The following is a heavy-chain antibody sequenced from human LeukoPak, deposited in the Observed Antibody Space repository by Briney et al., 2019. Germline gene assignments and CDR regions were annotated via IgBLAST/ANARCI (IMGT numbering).Heavy chain of an antibody. V-gene: IGHV1-8*03. D-gene: IGHD1-1*01. CDR1: GDTFSSYA. CDR2: MNPNSGNT. CDR3: ARTGHNNSGYFYYYYMDV. J-gene: IGHJ6*03. Sequence: ASVKVSCKASGDTFSSYAISWVRQATGQGLEWMGWMNPNSGNTGYAQKFQDRVTITRDTSVSTAYMELSSLRSEDTAVYYCARTGHNNSGYFYYYYMDVWGKGTTVTVSS.